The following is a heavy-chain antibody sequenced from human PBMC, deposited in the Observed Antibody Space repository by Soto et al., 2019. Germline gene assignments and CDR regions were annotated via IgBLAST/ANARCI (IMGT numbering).Heavy chain of an antibody. V-gene: IGHV3-74*01. CDR3: ARDPYYYDSSGYYYY. CDR1: GFTFSSYW. J-gene: IGHJ4*02. Sequence: GGSLRLSCAASGFTFSSYWMHWVRQAPGKGLVWVSRINSDGSSTSYADSVKGRFTISRGNAKNTLYLQMNSLRAEDTAVYYCARDPYYYDSSGYYYYWGQGTLVTVSS. CDR2: INSDGSST. D-gene: IGHD3-22*01.